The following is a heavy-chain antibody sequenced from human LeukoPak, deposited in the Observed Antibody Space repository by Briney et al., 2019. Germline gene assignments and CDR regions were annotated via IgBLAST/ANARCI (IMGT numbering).Heavy chain of an antibody. D-gene: IGHD3-3*01. CDR1: GFTFSSYC. J-gene: IGHJ5*02. CDR3: AKDNVHYGFWSGYYDGGNWFDP. V-gene: IGHV3-30*02. Sequence: GGSLRLSCAASGFTFSSYCMHWVRQAPGKGLEWVAFIRYDGSNKYYADSVKGRFTISRDNSKNTLYLQMNSLRAEDTAVYYCAKDNVHYGFWSGYYDGGNWFDPWGQGTLVTVSS. CDR2: IRYDGSNK.